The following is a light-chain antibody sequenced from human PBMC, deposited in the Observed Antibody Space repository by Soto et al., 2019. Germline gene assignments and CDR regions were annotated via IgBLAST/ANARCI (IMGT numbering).Light chain of an antibody. CDR1: QSISTW. Sequence: DIHITQTPSTLSASVVDIVTTTCRASQSISTWLAWHQQKPGKAPKLMIYAASTLQSGVPSRFSVIGSGTDFPLTLTCLQNEDFATYDGQQVNSFTWTFRQGTKVDIK. CDR2: AAS. CDR3: QQVNSFTWT. V-gene: IGKV1-12*01. J-gene: IGKJ1*01.